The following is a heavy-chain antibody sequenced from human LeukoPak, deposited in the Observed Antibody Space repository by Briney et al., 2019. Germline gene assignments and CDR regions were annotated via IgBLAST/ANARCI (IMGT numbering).Heavy chain of an antibody. CDR3: AGVWSSSWYGGFDP. J-gene: IGHJ5*02. D-gene: IGHD6-13*01. Sequence: SVKVSCKASGGTFSSYAISWVRQAPGQGLEWMGGIIPIFGTANYAQKFQDRVTITTDESTSTAYMELSSLRSEDTAVYYCAGVWSSSWYGGFDPWGQGTLVTVSS. V-gene: IGHV1-69*05. CDR1: GGTFSSYA. CDR2: IIPIFGTA.